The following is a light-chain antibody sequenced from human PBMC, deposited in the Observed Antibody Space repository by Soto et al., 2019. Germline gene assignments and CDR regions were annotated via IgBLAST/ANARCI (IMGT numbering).Light chain of an antibody. CDR2: WAS. J-gene: IGKJ1*01. V-gene: IGKV4-1*01. CDR1: QSVLYSSINKNH. CDR3: QQYYSSPRT. Sequence: DIVMTQSPDSLAVSLGERATINCKSSQSVLYSSINKNHLAWYQQKPGQPPKLLMYWASTRESGVPDRFSGSGYGTDFTLTISSLQAEDVAGYYCQQYYSSPRTFGQGTKVDIK.